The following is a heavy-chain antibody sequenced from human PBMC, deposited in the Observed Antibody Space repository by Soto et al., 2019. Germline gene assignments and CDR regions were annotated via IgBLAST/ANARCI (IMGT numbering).Heavy chain of an antibody. CDR2: IYYSGST. Sequence: QVQLQESGPGLVKPSQTLSLTCTVSGSSISSGGYYWSWIRQHPGKGLEWIGYIYYSGSTYYTPSPXRXXTISVDTSKTQFSLKLSSVTAADTAVYYCARSVTPWGQGTLVTVSS. J-gene: IGHJ5*02. V-gene: IGHV4-31*03. CDR1: GSSISSGGYY. D-gene: IGHD3-10*01. CDR3: ARSVTP.